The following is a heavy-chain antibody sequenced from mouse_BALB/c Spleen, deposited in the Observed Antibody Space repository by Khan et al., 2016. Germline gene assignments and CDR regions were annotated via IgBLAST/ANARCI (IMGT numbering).Heavy chain of an antibody. J-gene: IGHJ3*01. Sequence: VQLQESGAELARPGASVKLSCKASGYTFTSYWMQWVKQRPGQGLEWIGAIYPGDGDTRYTQKFKGKATLTADKSSSTAYMQLSSLASEDSAVYYCASDAGYPWFAYWGQGTLVTVSA. CDR1: GYTFTSYW. CDR3: ASDAGYPWFAY. V-gene: IGHV1-87*01. D-gene: IGHD2-3*01. CDR2: IYPGDGDT.